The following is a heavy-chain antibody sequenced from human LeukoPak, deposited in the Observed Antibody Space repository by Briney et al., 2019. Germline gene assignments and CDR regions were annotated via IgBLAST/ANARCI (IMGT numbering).Heavy chain of an antibody. CDR2: IKSKTDGGTS. D-gene: IGHD1-26*01. V-gene: IGHV3-15*01. CDR1: GFTFSNAW. CDR3: WGEATNFDY. Sequence: GGSLRLSCAASGFTFSNAWMSWVRQAPGKGLEWVGRIKSKTDGGTSDYAAPLKGRFTISRDDSKNTLYLQMTSLKTEDTAVYYCWGEATNFDYWGQGTLVTVSS. J-gene: IGHJ4*02.